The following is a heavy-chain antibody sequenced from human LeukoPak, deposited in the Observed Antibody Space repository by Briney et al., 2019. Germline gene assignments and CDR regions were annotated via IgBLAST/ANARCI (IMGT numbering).Heavy chain of an antibody. CDR3: AKAPGVTTGGYYFDN. CDR2: ISYEGNNE. Sequence: GGSLRLSCTASGFTFSNHGMHWVRQAPGKGLEWLAVISYEGNNEYYADSVQGRFTISRDNIRNRVFLQMNVLRVEDTAVYYCAKAPGVTTGGYYFDNWGQGTLLTVSS. V-gene: IGHV3-30*18. J-gene: IGHJ4*02. D-gene: IGHD3-3*01. CDR1: GFTFSNHG.